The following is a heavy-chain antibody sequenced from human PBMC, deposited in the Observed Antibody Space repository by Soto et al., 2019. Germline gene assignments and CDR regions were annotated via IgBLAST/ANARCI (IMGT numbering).Heavy chain of an antibody. CDR2: IYYSGST. J-gene: IGHJ5*02. D-gene: IGHD3-22*01. CDR3: ARIYTYSYDGSLRGWFDP. Sequence: PSETLSLTCTVSGYSISGYYWSWVRQPPGKGLQWIGCIYYSGSTNYNPSLKSRVTISVDTSKNQFSLKLSSVTAADTAVYYCARIYTYSYDGSLRGWFDPRGRGTLVTVPS. CDR1: GYSISGYY. V-gene: IGHV4-59*01.